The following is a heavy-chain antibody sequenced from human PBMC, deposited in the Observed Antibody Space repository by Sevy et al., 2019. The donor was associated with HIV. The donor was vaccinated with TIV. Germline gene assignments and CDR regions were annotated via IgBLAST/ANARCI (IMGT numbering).Heavy chain of an antibody. J-gene: IGHJ4*02. CDR3: ARGYTGYDVGPLDY. CDR1: GFTFSSYS. Sequence: GGSLRLSCAASGFTFSSYSMNWVRQAPGKGLEWVSYISSSSTTIYYADSVKGRFTISRDNVKNSLYLQMNSLRDEDTAVYYCARGYTGYDVGPLDYWGQGTLVTVSS. D-gene: IGHD5-12*01. V-gene: IGHV3-48*02. CDR2: ISSSSTTI.